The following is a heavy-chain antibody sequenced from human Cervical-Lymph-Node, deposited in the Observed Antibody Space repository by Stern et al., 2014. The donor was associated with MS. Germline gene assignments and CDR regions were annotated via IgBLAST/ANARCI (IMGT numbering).Heavy chain of an antibody. CDR3: ARLEGLLWFEGEGLDV. J-gene: IGHJ6*02. CDR2: IDWDDDK. CDR1: GFSLGTSGMS. Sequence: QITLKESGPALVKPTQTLTLTCTFSGFSLGTSGMSVSWIRQPPGKALEWLALIDWDDDKYYSTSLKTRLTISKDTSKHQVVLTMTNMDPVDTATYYCARLEGLLWFEGEGLDVWGQGTTVTVSS. D-gene: IGHD3-10*01. V-gene: IGHV2-70*01.